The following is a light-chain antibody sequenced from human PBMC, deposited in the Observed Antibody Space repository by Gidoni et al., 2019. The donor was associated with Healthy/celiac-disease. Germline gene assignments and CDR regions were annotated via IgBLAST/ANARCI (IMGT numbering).Light chain of an antibody. V-gene: IGKV3-20*01. J-gene: IGKJ1*01. CDR3: QQYGSSPRT. Sequence: DIVLTQSPGTLSLSPGERATLSCRSSQSVSSNYLAWYQQKPGQAPRLLVYGASSRATGIPDRFSGSGSGTDFTLTISRLEPEDFAVYYCQQYGSSPRTFGQXTKVEIK. CDR1: QSVSSNY. CDR2: GAS.